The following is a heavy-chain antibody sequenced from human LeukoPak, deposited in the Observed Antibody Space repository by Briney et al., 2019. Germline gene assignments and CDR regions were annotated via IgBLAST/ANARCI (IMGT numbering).Heavy chain of an antibody. V-gene: IGHV3-21*01. D-gene: IGHD6-19*01. Sequence: GGSLRLSCAASGFTFSSYSMNWVRQAPGKGLEWVSSISSSSSYIYYADSVKGRFTISRDNAKNSLYLQMNSLRAEDTAVYYCARVQLAVAIGGDYWGQGTLVTVSS. CDR3: ARVQLAVAIGGDY. CDR2: ISSSSSYI. CDR1: GFTFSSYS. J-gene: IGHJ4*02.